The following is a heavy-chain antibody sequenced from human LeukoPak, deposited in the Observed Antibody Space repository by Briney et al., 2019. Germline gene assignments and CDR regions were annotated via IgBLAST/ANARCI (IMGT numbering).Heavy chain of an antibody. V-gene: IGHV3-7*01. CDR3: ARNPGRKFDF. CDR2: IKQDESEK. Sequence: GGSLRLSCAGSGFTFRTYWMSWVRQAPGKGLEWVANIKQDESEKYYVDSVKGRFTISRDNAKSSLYLQMNSLRADDTAVYYCARNPGRKFDFWGQGALVTVSS. J-gene: IGHJ4*02. CDR1: GFTFRTYW. D-gene: IGHD3-10*01.